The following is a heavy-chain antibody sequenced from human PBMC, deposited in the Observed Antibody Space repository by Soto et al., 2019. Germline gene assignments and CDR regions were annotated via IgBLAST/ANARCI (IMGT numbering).Heavy chain of an antibody. CDR1: GYSFTSYW. J-gene: IGHJ5*02. CDR2: IYPGDSDT. CDR3: ARGYCTTTICDPWFDP. D-gene: IGHD2-8*01. Sequence: GESLKISCTGVGYSFTSYWIAWVRQTPGKGLEWMGIIYPGDSDTRYSPSFEGQVTISADKSITTAYLQWSSLKASDTAMYYCARGYCTTTICDPWFDPWGQGTLVTVYS. V-gene: IGHV5-51*01.